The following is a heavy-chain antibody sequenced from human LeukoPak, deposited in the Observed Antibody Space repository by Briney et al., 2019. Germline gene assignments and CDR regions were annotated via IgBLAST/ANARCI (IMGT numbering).Heavy chain of an antibody. V-gene: IGHV3-11*04. CDR3: ARVDFDWLFPPDY. D-gene: IGHD3-9*01. J-gene: IGHJ4*02. CDR2: ISSSGSTI. CDR1: GFTFSDYY. Sequence: GGSLRLSCAASGFTFSDYYMSWIRQAPGKGLEWVSYISSSGSTIYYADSVKGRFTISRDNAKNSLYLQMNSLRAEDTAVYYCARVDFDWLFPPDYWGQGTLVTVSS.